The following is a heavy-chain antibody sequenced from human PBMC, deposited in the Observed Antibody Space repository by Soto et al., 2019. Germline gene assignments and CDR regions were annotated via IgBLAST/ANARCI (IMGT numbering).Heavy chain of an antibody. D-gene: IGHD4-17*01. CDR2: ISYDGSNK. J-gene: IGHJ6*02. Sequence: PGGSLRLSCAASGFTFSSYGMHWVRQAPGKGLEWVAVISYDGSNKYYADSVKGRFTISRDNSKNTLYLQMNSLRAEDTAVYYCAKDLDFGGKNGYYHYGMDVWGQGTTVPVSS. CDR1: GFTFSSYG. CDR3: AKDLDFGGKNGYYHYGMDV. V-gene: IGHV3-30*18.